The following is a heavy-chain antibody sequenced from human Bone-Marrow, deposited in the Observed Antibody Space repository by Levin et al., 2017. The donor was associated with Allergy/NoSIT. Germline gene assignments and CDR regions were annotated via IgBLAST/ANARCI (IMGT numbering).Heavy chain of an antibody. CDR3: ARILSGSYIFSWFDP. D-gene: IGHD1-26*01. J-gene: IGHJ5*02. Sequence: SGPTLVKPTETLTLTCTVSGFSLSNARMGVSWIRQPPGKALEWLAHIFSNDEKSYSTSLKSRLTISKDTSKSQVVLTMTNMDPVDTATYYCARILSGSYIFSWFDPWGQGTLVTVSS. V-gene: IGHV2-26*01. CDR2: IFSNDEK. CDR1: GFSLSNARMG.